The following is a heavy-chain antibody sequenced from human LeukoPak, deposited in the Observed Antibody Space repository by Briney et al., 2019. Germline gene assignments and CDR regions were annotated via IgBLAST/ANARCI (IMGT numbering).Heavy chain of an antibody. CDR2: ISFSGGNT. J-gene: IGHJ5*01. Sequence: QAGGSLRLSCSASGFTFSSYAMIWVRQAPGQGLEWVSTISFSGGNTDYADSVKGRITISGYTSKNSLYLQMKSLRSEETDVYYCATSSTSRRSIDSWGQETLVTVSS. CDR1: GFTFSSYA. CDR3: ATSSTSRRSIDS. D-gene: IGHD2-2*01. V-gene: IGHV3-23*01.